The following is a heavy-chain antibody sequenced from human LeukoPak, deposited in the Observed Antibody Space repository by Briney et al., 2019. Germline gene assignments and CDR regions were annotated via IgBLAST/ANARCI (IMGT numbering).Heavy chain of an antibody. CDR1: GFTFSSYA. CDR3: ARDVSDIVVVVAATDY. V-gene: IGHV3-30*04. CDR2: IPYDGSNK. Sequence: QPGGSLRLSCAASGFTFSSYAMHWVRQAPGKGLEWVAVIPYDGSNKYYADSVKGRFTISRDNSKNTLYLQMNSLRAEDTAVYYCARDVSDIVVVVAATDYWGQGTLVTVSS. D-gene: IGHD2-15*01. J-gene: IGHJ4*02.